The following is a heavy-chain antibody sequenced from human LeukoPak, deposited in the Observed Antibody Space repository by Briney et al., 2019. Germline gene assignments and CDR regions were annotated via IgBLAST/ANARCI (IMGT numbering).Heavy chain of an antibody. J-gene: IGHJ4*02. D-gene: IGHD1-26*01. CDR1: GFTFSSYA. V-gene: IGHV3-23*01. CDR2: ISGSGGST. CDR3: AKAHKSLGVGAMLTFDY. Sequence: GGSLRLSCAASGFTFSSYAMSWVRQAPGKGLEWVSAISGSGGSTYYADSVKGRFTISRGNSKNRLYLQMNSLRAEDTAVYYCAKAHKSLGVGAMLTFDYWGQGTLVTVSS.